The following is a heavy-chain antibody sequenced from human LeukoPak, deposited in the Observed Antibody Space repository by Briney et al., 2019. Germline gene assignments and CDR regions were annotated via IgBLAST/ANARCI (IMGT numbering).Heavy chain of an antibody. D-gene: IGHD3-22*01. CDR1: GASITTGSPY. Sequence: SETLSLTCTVSGASITTGSPYWIWIRQLPGQGLEFFGYIHYRGSTFYNPSLATRVTISLDASRDQFSLTLTSVTAADTAVYYCARGTTYYERNGVFDPWGQGTLVTVSS. CDR3: ARGTTYYERNGVFDP. CDR2: IHYRGST. J-gene: IGHJ5*02. V-gene: IGHV4-31*03.